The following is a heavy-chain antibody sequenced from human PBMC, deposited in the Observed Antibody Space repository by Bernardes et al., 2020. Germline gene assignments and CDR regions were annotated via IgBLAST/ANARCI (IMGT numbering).Heavy chain of an antibody. CDR1: GFTFSGYW. V-gene: IGHV3-7*01. CDR3: ARALVGLQLTP. D-gene: IGHD2-21*02. Sequence: GGSLRLSCAASGFTFSGYWMSWVRQAPGKGLEWVANIKQDGSDKNYVDSVKGRFTISRDNAKKSLYLQMNSLRAEDTAVYYCARALVGLQLTPWGKGALVTVSS. J-gene: IGHJ5*02. CDR2: IKQDGSDK.